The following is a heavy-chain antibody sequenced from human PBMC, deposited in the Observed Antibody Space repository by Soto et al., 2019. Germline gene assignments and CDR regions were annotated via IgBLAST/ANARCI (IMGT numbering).Heavy chain of an antibody. J-gene: IGHJ5*02. V-gene: IGHV3-23*01. CDR2: ISGSGDYT. Sequence: EVQLLESGGGLVQPGESLRLSCAASGFTFSSYAMTWVRQAPGKGLEWVSSISGSGDYTYFADSVKGRFTISRDNSKDXXYXXXXXXXVXXXXXXXXAXXSXSXPQGWFDPWGQGTLVTVSS. CDR3: AXXSXSXPQGWFDP. CDR1: GFTFSSYA.